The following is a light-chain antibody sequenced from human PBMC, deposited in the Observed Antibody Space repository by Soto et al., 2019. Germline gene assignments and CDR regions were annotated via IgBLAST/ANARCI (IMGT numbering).Light chain of an antibody. CDR2: DAS. V-gene: IGKV3-11*01. CDR3: LQRSDWPPWT. CDR1: QSISNF. J-gene: IGKJ1*01. Sequence: EIVLTQSPATLSLSPGERATLSCRASQSISNFLAWYQQKPGQAPRLLIYDASNRATGIPARFSGSGSGTDFTLTISSLEPEDFAVYYCLQRSDWPPWTFGQGTKVEI.